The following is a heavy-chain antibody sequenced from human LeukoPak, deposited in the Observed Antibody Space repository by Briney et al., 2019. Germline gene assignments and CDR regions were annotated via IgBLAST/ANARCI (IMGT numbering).Heavy chain of an antibody. CDR2: ISSSSSYI. J-gene: IGHJ4*02. CDR3: AKRGVVIRVILVGFHKEAYYFDS. CDR1: GFTFSSYS. V-gene: IGHV3-21*04. Sequence: GGSLRRSCAASGFTFSSYSMNWVRQAPGKGLEWVSSISSSSSYIYYADSVKGRFTISRDNYKNTLYLQMNSLGAEDTAVYFCAKRGVVIRVILVGFHKEAYYFDSWGQGTLVTVSS. D-gene: IGHD3-22*01.